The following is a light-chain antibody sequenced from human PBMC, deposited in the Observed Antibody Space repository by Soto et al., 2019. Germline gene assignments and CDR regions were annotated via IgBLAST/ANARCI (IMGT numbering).Light chain of an antibody. Sequence: AIRMTQSPSSLSASTGDRVTITCRASQGISSYLAWYQQKPGKAPKLLIYAASTLQSGVPSRFSGSGSAGTDFTLTISCLQSEDFATYYCQQYYSYSVTFGPGTKVDIK. CDR2: AAS. CDR3: QQYYSYSVT. V-gene: IGKV1-8*01. J-gene: IGKJ3*01. CDR1: QGISSY.